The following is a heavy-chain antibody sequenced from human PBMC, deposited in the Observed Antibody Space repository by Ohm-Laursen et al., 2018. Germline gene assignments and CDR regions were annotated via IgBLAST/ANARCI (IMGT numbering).Heavy chain of an antibody. V-gene: IGHV1-46*01. Sequence: ASVKVSCKVSGYSFTSNHMQWLRQAPGQGLGWLGIIKSTDDTRTYAQKFQGRVTMTKDRSTSTVYMELSSLRSDDTAVYYCARDFEWATDVWGQGTLVTVSS. CDR2: IKSTDDTR. CDR1: GYSFTSNH. CDR3: ARDFEWATDV. J-gene: IGHJ6*02. D-gene: IGHD3-3*01.